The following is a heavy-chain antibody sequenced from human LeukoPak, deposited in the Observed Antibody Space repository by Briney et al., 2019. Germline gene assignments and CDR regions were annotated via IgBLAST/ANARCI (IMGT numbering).Heavy chain of an antibody. D-gene: IGHD6-13*01. CDR3: ARAPMGAAALY. CDR2: MNPVSGNA. J-gene: IGHJ4*02. CDR1: GYTFTSYG. Sequence: WASVKVSCKASGYTFTSYGISWVRQAPGQGLEWMGWMNPVSGNAGSAQKFQGRVTLTRDTSISTAYMELSSPRSDDTAFYYCARAPMGAAALYWGQGTLVTVSS. V-gene: IGHV1-8*02.